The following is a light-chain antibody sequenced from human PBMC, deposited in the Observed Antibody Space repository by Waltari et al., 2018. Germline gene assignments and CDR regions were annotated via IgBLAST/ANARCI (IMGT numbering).Light chain of an antibody. CDR3: QSADTSGSWV. CDR2: KET. CDR1: ALPKDE. Sequence: SYELTQPPSVSVSPGQTARITCSGDALPKDEAQRDQQKPGQVPALVMYKETKRPSGIPERFSGSTSGTTVTLTIGGVQAEDEADYYCQSADTSGSWVFGGGTKLTVL. J-gene: IGLJ3*02. V-gene: IGLV3-25*03.